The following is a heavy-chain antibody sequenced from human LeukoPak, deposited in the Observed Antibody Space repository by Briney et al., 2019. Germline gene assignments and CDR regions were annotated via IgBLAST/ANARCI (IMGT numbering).Heavy chain of an antibody. Sequence: GGSLRLSCAASGFTFSSYNMNWVRQAPGKGLEWVSYISSSSDTIHYADSVKVRFTISRDNAKNSLYLQMNSLRDEDTAVYYCARETAYYDILTGFRDWRYFDYWGQGTLVTVSS. J-gene: IGHJ4*02. CDR3: ARETAYYDILTGFRDWRYFDY. V-gene: IGHV3-48*02. D-gene: IGHD3-9*01. CDR1: GFTFSSYN. CDR2: ISSSSDTI.